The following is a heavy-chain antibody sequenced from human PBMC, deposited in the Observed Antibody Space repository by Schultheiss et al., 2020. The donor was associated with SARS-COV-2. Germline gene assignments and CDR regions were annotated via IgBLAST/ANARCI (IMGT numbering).Heavy chain of an antibody. CDR2: IYYSGST. CDR1: GDSISSYY. V-gene: IGHV4-59*08. CDR3: ASSRPYTAARLYYYYYYMDV. D-gene: IGHD6-6*01. Sequence: SETLSLTCTVSGDSISSYYWSWIRQPPGKGLEWIGYIYYSGSTNYNPSLKSRVTISVDTSKNQFSLRLSSVTAADTAVYYCASSRPYTAARLYYYYYYMDVWGKGTTVTVSS. J-gene: IGHJ6*03.